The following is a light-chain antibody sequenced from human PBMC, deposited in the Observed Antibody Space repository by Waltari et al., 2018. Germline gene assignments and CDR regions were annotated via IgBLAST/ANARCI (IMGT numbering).Light chain of an antibody. Sequence: QSALTQPASVSGSPGQSITISCTGTSSDIGGYNYVSWYQQHPGNAPKRIIYDVSNRPSGVSDRFSGSKSGNTASLTISGLQAEDEAEYYCSSYTSSKAFVFGGGTKLTVL. J-gene: IGLJ3*02. CDR2: DVS. CDR1: SSDIGGYNY. CDR3: SSYTSSKAFV. V-gene: IGLV2-14*01.